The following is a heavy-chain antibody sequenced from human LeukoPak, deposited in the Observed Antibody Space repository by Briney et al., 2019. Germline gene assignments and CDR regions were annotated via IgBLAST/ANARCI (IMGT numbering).Heavy chain of an antibody. Sequence: SETLSLTCTVSGGSISSYYWSWIRQPPGKGLEWIGEINHSGSTNYNPSLKSRVTISVDTSKNQFSLKLSSVTAADTAVYYCAREKYYDYVWGSYRLFDYWGQGTLVTVSS. CDR2: INHSGST. CDR1: GGSISSYY. J-gene: IGHJ4*02. V-gene: IGHV4-34*01. D-gene: IGHD3-16*02. CDR3: AREKYYDYVWGSYRLFDY.